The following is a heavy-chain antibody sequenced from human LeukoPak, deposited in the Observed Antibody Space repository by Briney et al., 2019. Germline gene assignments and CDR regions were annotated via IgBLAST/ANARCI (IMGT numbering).Heavy chain of an antibody. CDR2: ISYDGSNK. D-gene: IGHD5-12*01. V-gene: IGHV3-30-3*01. J-gene: IGHJ4*02. Sequence: PGRSLRLSCAASGFTFSSYAMHWVRQAPGKGLEWVAVISYDGSNKYYADSVKGRFTISRDNSKNTLYLQMNSLRAEDTAVYYCARDFEWLRSGYFAYWGQGTLVTVSS. CDR1: GFTFSSYA. CDR3: ARDFEWLRSGYFAY.